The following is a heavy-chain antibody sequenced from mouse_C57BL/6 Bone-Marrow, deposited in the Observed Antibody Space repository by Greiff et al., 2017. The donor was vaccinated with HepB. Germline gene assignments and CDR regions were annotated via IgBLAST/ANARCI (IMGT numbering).Heavy chain of an antibody. Sequence: EVMLVESGGGLVKPGGSLKLSCAASGFTFSSYAMSWVRQTPEKRLEWVATISDGGSYTYYPDNVKGRFTISRDNAKNNLYLQMSHLKSEDTAMYYCARVAGLVAMDYWGQGTSVTVSS. CDR1: GFTFSSYA. J-gene: IGHJ4*01. CDR3: ARVAGLVAMDY. D-gene: IGHD3-1*01. CDR2: ISDGGSYT. V-gene: IGHV5-4*03.